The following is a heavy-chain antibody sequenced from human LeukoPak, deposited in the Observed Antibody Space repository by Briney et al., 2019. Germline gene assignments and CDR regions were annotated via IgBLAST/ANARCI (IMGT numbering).Heavy chain of an antibody. CDR1: GGSISSSSYY. D-gene: IGHD4-17*01. CDR2: IYYSGST. J-gene: IGHJ5*02. CDR3: ARVSYGDYDPWFDP. V-gene: IGHV4-39*07. Sequence: PSETLSLTCTVSGGSISSSSYYWGWIRQPPGKGLEWIGSIYYSGSTYYNPSLKSRVTISVDTSKNQFSLKLSSVTAADTAVYYCARVSYGDYDPWFDPWGQGTLVTVSS.